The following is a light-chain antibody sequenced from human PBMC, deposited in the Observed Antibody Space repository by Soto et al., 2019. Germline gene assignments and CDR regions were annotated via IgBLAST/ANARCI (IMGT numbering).Light chain of an antibody. CDR3: QQRYSWPPLT. CDR1: QSVISY. V-gene: IGKV3-11*01. J-gene: IGKJ4*01. CDR2: DTS. Sequence: EVVLTQSPATLSLSPGERATLSCRASQSVISYLAWYQQKPGQAPRLLIYDTSSRATGIPARFSGSGSGTDFTLTISSLEPEDFAVYYCQQRYSWPPLTFAGGTRVDIK.